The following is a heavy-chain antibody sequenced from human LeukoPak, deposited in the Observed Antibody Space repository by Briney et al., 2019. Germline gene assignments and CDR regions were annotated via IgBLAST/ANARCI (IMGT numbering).Heavy chain of an antibody. Sequence: SQTLSLTCSVSGGSINSEGYYWSWIRQHPGKGLEYIGYIYRSGNTYYNPSLKSRLTISVDTSKNQFSLQLISVTAADTAVYYCARNYDDSLAFWGQGTLVTVSS. CDR3: ARNYDDSLAF. CDR1: GGSINSEGYY. D-gene: IGHD1-7*01. V-gene: IGHV4-31*03. J-gene: IGHJ4*02. CDR2: IYRSGNT.